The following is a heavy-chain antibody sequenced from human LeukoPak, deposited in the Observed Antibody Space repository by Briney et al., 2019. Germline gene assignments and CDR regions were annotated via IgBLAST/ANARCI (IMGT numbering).Heavy chain of an antibody. CDR2: ISSSSYI. Sequence: GGSLRLSCAASGFTVSSNYMSWVRQAPGKGLEWVSSISSSSYIYYADSVKGRFTISRDNAKNSLYLQMNSLRAEDTAVYYCARDGDYYDSRGDAFDIWGQGAMVTVAS. V-gene: IGHV3-69-1*01. CDR3: ARDGDYYDSRGDAFDI. J-gene: IGHJ3*02. CDR1: GFTVSSNY. D-gene: IGHD3-22*01.